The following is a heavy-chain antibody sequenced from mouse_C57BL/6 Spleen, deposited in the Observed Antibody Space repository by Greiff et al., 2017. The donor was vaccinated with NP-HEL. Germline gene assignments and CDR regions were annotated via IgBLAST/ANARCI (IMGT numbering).Heavy chain of an antibody. CDR3: ARGGYYSYYFDY. V-gene: IGHV3-1*01. D-gene: IGHD2-3*01. CDR2: ISYSGST. CDR1: GYSITSGYD. J-gene: IGHJ2*01. Sequence: EVQGVESGPGMVKPSQSLSLTCTVTGYSITSGYDWHWIRHFPGNKLEWMGYISYSGSTNYNPSLKSRISITHDTSKNHFFLKLNSVTTEDTATYYCARGGYYSYYFDYWGQGTTLTVSS.